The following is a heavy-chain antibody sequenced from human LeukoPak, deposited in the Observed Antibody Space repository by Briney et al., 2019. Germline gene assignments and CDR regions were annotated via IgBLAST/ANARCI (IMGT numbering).Heavy chain of an antibody. V-gene: IGHV4-39*07. J-gene: IGHJ4*02. CDR3: ARSYSSSSGVFDY. CDR2: IYYSGST. Sequence: SETLSLTCTVSGGSISSSSYYWGWIRQPPGKGLEWFGSIYYSGSTYYNPSLKSRVTISVDTSKNQFSLKLSSVTAADTAVYYCARSYSSSSGVFDYWGQGTLVTVSS. D-gene: IGHD6-6*01. CDR1: GGSISSSSYY.